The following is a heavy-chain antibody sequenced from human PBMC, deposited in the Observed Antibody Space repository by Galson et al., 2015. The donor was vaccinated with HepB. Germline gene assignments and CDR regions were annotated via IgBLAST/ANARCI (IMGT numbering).Heavy chain of an antibody. D-gene: IGHD6-19*01. CDR2: TYYRSKWYN. V-gene: IGHV6-1*01. Sequence: CAISGDSVSSNSAAWNWIRQSPSRGLEWLGRTYYRSKWYNDYAVFVKSRIIINPDTSKNQFSLQLNSVIPGDTAVYFCARSPRNIGVAGTVSIGAFEIWGQGTMVTVSS. CDR1: GDSVSSNSAA. J-gene: IGHJ3*02. CDR3: ARSPRNIGVAGTVSIGAFEI.